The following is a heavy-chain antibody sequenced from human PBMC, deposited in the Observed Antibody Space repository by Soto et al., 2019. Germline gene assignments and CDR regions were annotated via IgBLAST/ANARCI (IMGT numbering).Heavy chain of an antibody. D-gene: IGHD3-10*01. CDR3: ARKDLPYYGSGSPYGMDV. CDR2: VNPSGST. CDR1: GGSFSGYY. Sequence: QVQLQQWGAGLLKPSETLSLTCGVYGGSFSGYYWSWIRQPPGKGLEWLGEVNPSGSTNYNPSLKCRVTISVHTSTNQFSLKLSSVTAADTALYYWARKDLPYYGSGSPYGMDVWGQGTTVTVSS. J-gene: IGHJ6*02. V-gene: IGHV4-34*01.